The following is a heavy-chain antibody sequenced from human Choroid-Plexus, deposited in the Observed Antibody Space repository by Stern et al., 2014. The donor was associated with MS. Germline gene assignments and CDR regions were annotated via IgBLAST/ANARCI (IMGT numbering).Heavy chain of an antibody. CDR1: GYIFTGYY. CDR3: ARDQRGITIFGVVTDYYYLGMDV. V-gene: IGHV1-2*02. CDR2: INPNTGGT. J-gene: IGHJ6*02. Sequence: QMQLVQSGAEVKKLGASVKVSCKTSGYIFTGYYIHWVRQAPGQGLEWMAWINPNTGGTKDAQKFQGRVTMSRDTSISTAYVELSSLTSDDTAVYYCARDQRGITIFGVVTDYYYLGMDVWGQGTTVTVSS. D-gene: IGHD3-3*01.